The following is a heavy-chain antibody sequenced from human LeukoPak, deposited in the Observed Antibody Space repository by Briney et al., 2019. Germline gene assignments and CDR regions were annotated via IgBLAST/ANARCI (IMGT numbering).Heavy chain of an antibody. Sequence: RASVKVSCKASGYTFTGYYMHWVRQAPGQGLEWMGWINPNSGGTNYAQKFQGRVTMTTDTSISTAFMELRRLRSDDTAVYYCARDRDYGDYRPPPYYYYMDVWGKGTPVTVSS. J-gene: IGHJ6*03. D-gene: IGHD4-17*01. CDR1: GYTFTGYY. CDR3: ARDRDYGDYRPPPYYYYMDV. CDR2: INPNSGGT. V-gene: IGHV1-2*02.